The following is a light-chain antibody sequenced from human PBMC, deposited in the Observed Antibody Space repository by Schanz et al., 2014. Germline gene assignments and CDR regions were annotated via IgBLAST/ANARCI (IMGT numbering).Light chain of an antibody. CDR1: SSDVGGYNY. Sequence: QSALTQPASVSGSPGQSITISCTGTSSDVGGYNYVSWCQQHPGKAPKLMIYDVNNRPSGVSNRFSGSKSGNTASLTISGLQAEDDADYYCSAYTSSSFFWVFGGGTKLTVL. CDR2: DVN. V-gene: IGLV2-14*01. J-gene: IGLJ3*02. CDR3: SAYTSSSFFWV.